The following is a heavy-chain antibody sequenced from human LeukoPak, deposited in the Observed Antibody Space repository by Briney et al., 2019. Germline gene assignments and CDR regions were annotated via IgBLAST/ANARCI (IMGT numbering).Heavy chain of an antibody. CDR3: ARGGAMGTYYYYMDV. Sequence: SETLSLTCTVSGGSISSSSYYWGWIRQPPGKGLEWIGSIYYSGSTYYNPSLESRVTISVDTSKNQFSLKLSSVTAADTAVYYCARGGAMGTYYYYMDVWGKGTTVTISS. D-gene: IGHD1-1*01. J-gene: IGHJ6*03. V-gene: IGHV4-39*07. CDR2: IYYSGST. CDR1: GGSISSSSYY.